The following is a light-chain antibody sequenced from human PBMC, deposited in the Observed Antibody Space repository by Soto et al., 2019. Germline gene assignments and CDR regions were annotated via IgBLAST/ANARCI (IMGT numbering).Light chain of an antibody. V-gene: IGLV3-21*02. CDR2: DDS. CDR3: QVWDSSSDPYV. Sequence: SYELTQPPSVSVAPGQTARITCGGTNIGSKSVPWYQQKPGQAPVLVVYDDSDRPSGIPERFSGSNSGNTATLTISRVEAGDEADYYCQVWDSSSDPYVFGTGTKLTVL. CDR1: NIGSKS. J-gene: IGLJ1*01.